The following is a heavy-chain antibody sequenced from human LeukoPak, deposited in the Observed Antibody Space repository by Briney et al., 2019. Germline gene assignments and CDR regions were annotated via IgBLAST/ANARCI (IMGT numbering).Heavy chain of an antibody. CDR2: IWYDGSYI. CDR3: AKIVQFTAATGTGLDY. J-gene: IGHJ4*02. Sequence: GGSLRLSCAASGSTFSYYGMHWVRQAPGEGLDWVAVIWYDGSYIYYADSVKGRFTISRDSSKNTVYLQMNSLRAEDTAVYYCAKIVQFTAATGTGLDYWGQGTLVTVSP. CDR1: GSTFSYYG. V-gene: IGHV3-33*06. D-gene: IGHD6-13*01.